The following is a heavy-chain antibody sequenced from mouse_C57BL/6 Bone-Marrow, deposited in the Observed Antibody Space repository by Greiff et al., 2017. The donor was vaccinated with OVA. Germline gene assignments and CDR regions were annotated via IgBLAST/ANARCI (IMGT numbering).Heavy chain of an antibody. J-gene: IGHJ1*03. CDR1: GYTFTSYW. D-gene: IGHD2-4*01. CDR3: ARRHYDYDWYFDV. Sequence: QVQLKQPGTELVKPGASVKLSCKASGYTFTSYWTHWVKQRPGQGLEWIGNINPSDGGTNYNEKFKSKATLTVDKSSSTAYMQLSSLTSEDSAVYYCARRHYDYDWYFDVWGTGTTVTVSS. CDR2: INPSDGGT. V-gene: IGHV1-53*01.